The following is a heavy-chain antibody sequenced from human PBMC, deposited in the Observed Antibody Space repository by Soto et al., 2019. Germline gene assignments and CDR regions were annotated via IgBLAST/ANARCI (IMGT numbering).Heavy chain of an antibody. J-gene: IGHJ5*02. V-gene: IGHV1-3*01. D-gene: IGHD6-13*01. Sequence: QVQLVQSGAEVKKPGASVKVSCKASGYTFTSYAMHWVRQAPGQRLEWMGWINAGNGNTKYSQKFQGRVTITRDTSASTAYMELSSLRSEDTAVYYCARERGLSISWPDNWYDPWGQGTLVTVSS. CDR2: INAGNGNT. CDR1: GYTFTSYA. CDR3: ARERGLSISWPDNWYDP.